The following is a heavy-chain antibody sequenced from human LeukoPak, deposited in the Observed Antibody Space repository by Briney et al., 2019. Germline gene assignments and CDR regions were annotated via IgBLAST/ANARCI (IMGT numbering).Heavy chain of an antibody. CDR3: ARGKMTAFLDWFDP. D-gene: IGHD5-24*01. CDR1: GFTFSTYA. J-gene: IGHJ5*02. Sequence: GGSLRLPCAASGFTFSTYAMTWVRQAPGKGLEWVSAISATGGTTYYADSVKGRFTTSRDNSKNTLYLQLNTLRAEDTAKYYCARGKMTAFLDWFDPWGQGTLVTVSS. V-gene: IGHV3-23*01. CDR2: ISATGGTT.